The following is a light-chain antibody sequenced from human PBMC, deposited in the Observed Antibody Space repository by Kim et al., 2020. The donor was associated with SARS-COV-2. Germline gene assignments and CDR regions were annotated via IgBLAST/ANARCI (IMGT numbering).Light chain of an antibody. V-gene: IGKV3-15*01. CDR2: GAS. Sequence: EIVMTQSPGTLSVSPGESATLSCRASQSVSSSLAWYQQRPGQPPRHLIYGASVRATGIPGRFSGSGSGTEFTLTITSLQSEDFALYHCQEYSNWPMYTFGQGTKLEI. CDR1: QSVSSS. J-gene: IGKJ2*01. CDR3: QEYSNWPMYT.